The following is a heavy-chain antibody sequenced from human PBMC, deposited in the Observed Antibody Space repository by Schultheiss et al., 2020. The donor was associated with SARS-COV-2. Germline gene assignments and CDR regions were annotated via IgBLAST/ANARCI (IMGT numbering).Heavy chain of an antibody. D-gene: IGHD3-22*01. Sequence: SETLSLTCTVSGGSISSSSYYWGWIRQPPGKGLEWIGSIYYSGSTYYNPSLKSRVTISVDRSKNQFSLKLSSVTAADTAVYYCARNYYDSSGHHWYFDLWGRGTLVTVSS. V-gene: IGHV4-39*07. CDR2: IYYSGST. CDR3: ARNYYDSSGHHWYFDL. CDR1: GGSISSSSYY. J-gene: IGHJ2*01.